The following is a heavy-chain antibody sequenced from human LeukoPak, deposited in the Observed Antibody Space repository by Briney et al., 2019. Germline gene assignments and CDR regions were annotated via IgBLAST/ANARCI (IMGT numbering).Heavy chain of an antibody. CDR3: ARVSCSSTSCKRYYYYGMDV. D-gene: IGHD2-2*01. Sequence: PSQTLSLTRTLSRGSISIGGSYWSWIRQHPGKGLEWPAYISYSGSTYYNPSLKSRVTISVDTSKNQFSLKLSSVTAADTAVYYCARVSCSSTSCKRYYYYGMDVWGKGTTVTVSS. CDR1: RGSISIGGSY. CDR2: ISYSGST. V-gene: IGHV4-31*03. J-gene: IGHJ6*04.